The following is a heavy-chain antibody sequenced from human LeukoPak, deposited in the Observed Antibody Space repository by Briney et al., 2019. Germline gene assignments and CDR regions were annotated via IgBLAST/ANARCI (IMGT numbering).Heavy chain of an antibody. V-gene: IGHV3-23*01. CDR2: VCPRGGTG. CDR1: GFTFSSAT. J-gene: IGHJ5*02. CDR3: AKDPNWDRGS. D-gene: IGHD7-27*01. Sequence: GGSLRLSCAPSGFTFSSATMMWVRQAPGKGLEFVSGVCPRGGTGTYADSVKGRFTISRDNSKNTLYLQMNSLRVEDTAVYYCAKDPNWDRGSWGQGTLVTVSS.